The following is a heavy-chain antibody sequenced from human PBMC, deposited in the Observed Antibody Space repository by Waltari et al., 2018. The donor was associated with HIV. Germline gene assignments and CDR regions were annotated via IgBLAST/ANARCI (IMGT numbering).Heavy chain of an antibody. J-gene: IGHJ6*02. CDR2: IWYDGGKK. CDR1: GFSLRSYG. V-gene: IGHV3-33*01. D-gene: IGHD5-18*01. CDR3: ARKKEGGYSYGAVHYGMDV. Sequence: QVQLLESGGGVVQPGKSLGIHCVASGFSLRSYGLHWVRQVPGKGLEWVALIWYDGGKKKYVDSVRGRFTISRDNSKNTVNLQMNSLREEDTATYYCARKKEGGYSYGAVHYGMDVWGQGTTVIVSS.